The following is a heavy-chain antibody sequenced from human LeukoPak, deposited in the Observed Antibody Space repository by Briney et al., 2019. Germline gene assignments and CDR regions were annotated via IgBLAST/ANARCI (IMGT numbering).Heavy chain of an antibody. CDR1: GGSFSGYY. CDR2: INHSGST. D-gene: IGHD3-10*01. J-gene: IGHJ5*02. V-gene: IGHV4-34*01. CDR3: ARGRKDYYGSGRRFDP. Sequence: PSETLSLTCAVYGGSFSGYYWSWIRQPPGKGLEWIGEINHSGSTNYIPSLKSRVTISVDTSKNQFSLKLSSVTAADTAVYYCARGRKDYYGSGRRFDPWGQGTLVTVSS.